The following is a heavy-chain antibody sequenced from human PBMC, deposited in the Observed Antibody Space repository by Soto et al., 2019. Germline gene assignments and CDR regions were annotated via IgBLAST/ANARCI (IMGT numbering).Heavy chain of an antibody. CDR3: AKPIVGATPSTLEMAFDY. J-gene: IGHJ4*02. Sequence: EVQLLESGGGLVQPGGSLRLSCAASGFTFSSYAMSWVRQAPGKGLEWVSAISGSGGSTYYADSVKGRFTISRDNSKNTLYLQMNSLRAEDTAVYYCAKPIVGATPSTLEMAFDYWGQGTLVTVSS. V-gene: IGHV3-23*01. CDR2: ISGSGGST. D-gene: IGHD1-26*01. CDR1: GFTFSSYA.